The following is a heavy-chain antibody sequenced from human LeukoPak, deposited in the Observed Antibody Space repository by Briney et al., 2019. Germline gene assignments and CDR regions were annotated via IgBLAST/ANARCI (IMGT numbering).Heavy chain of an antibody. V-gene: IGHV4-31*03. D-gene: IGHD1-1*01. CDR3: ARENWNYFDY. CDR1: GGSISSGGYY. Sequence: SQTLSLTCTVSGGSISSGGYYWSWIRQHPGKGLEWIGHIYYSGSTYYNPSLKSRVTISVDTSKNQFSLKLSSVTAADTAVYYCARENWNYFDYWGQGTLVTVSS. CDR2: IYYSGST. J-gene: IGHJ4*02.